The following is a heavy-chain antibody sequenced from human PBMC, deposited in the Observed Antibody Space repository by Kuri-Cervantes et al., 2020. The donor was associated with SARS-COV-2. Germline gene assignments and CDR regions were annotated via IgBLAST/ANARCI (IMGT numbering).Heavy chain of an antibody. J-gene: IGHJ4*02. CDR1: GGSFSGYY. CDR3: AKAESGSSNPYFDS. CDR2: VSYTGNT. Sequence: SETLSLTCAVYGGSFSGYYWSWIRQPPGKGLEWIGYVSYTGNTYYNPSLKSRVAVSVETTKNQFSLSLRSVTAADTAVYYCAKAESGSSNPYFDSWGQGTLVTVSS. V-gene: IGHV4-59*01. D-gene: IGHD5-12*01.